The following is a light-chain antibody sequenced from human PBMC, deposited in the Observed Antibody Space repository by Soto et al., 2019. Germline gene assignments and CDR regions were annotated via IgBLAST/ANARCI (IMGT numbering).Light chain of an antibody. V-gene: IGKV1-5*01. CDR3: QQYNLHSPAT. J-gene: IGKJ1*01. CDR1: QNIGRW. CDR2: DVS. Sequence: DIQMTQSPSSLSASVGDRVTITCRASQNIGRWLAWYQQKPGKAPKLMIYDVSTLISGVPSRFSGSGSGTEFTLTISSPQPDDFTTYYCQQYNLHSPATFGPGTLVDIK.